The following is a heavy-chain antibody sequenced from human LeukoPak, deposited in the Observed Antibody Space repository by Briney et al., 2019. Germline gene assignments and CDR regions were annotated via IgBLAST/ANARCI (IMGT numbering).Heavy chain of an antibody. V-gene: IGHV4-4*07. CDR3: AREGDDYGDYYFDY. J-gene: IGHJ4*02. Sequence: SETLSLTCTVSGGSISSYYWNWIRQPAGKGLEWIGRIYTSGSTNYNPSLKSRVTMSVDTSKNQFSLKLSSVTAADTAVYYCAREGDDYGDYYFDYWGQGTLVTVSS. D-gene: IGHD4-17*01. CDR2: IYTSGST. CDR1: GGSISSYY.